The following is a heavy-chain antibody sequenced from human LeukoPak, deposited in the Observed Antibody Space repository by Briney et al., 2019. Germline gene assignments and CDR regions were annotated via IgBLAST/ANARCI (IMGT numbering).Heavy chain of an antibody. D-gene: IGHD2-2*02. CDR2: ISGSGDST. V-gene: IGHV3-23*01. CDR1: GFTSNNYT. Sequence: PGGSLRLSCVASGFTSNNYTMRWVRQAPGKGLEWVSAISGSGDSTYYADSVKGRFTISRDNSKNTLYLQMNSLRVEDTAVYYCTKPDCPSTSCYTLDYWGQGILVTVSS. J-gene: IGHJ4*02. CDR3: TKPDCPSTSCYTLDY.